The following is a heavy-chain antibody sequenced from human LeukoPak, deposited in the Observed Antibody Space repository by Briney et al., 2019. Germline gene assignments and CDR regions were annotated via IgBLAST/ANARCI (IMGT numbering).Heavy chain of an antibody. V-gene: IGHV3-7*03. D-gene: IGHD6-13*01. CDR3: ATGASGSWDF. J-gene: IGHJ4*02. Sequence: PGGSLRLSCAVSGLTFSNYAMSWVRQPPGKGLEWVANISPDGSTKYHMDSVKGRFTISRDNAKDSLYLEMSRLRDDDTAMYYCATGASGSWDFGGQGTLVTVSS. CDR1: GLTFSNYA. CDR2: ISPDGSTK.